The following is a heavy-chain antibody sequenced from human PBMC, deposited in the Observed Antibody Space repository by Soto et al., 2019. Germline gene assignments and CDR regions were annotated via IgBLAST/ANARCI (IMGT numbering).Heavy chain of an antibody. CDR3: ARNTAAGVPPGY. Sequence: ASVKVSCKASGGTFSSYPISWVRQAPGQGLEWMGGIIPIFGTANYAQKFQGRVTITADKSTSTAYMELSSLTSDDTAVYYCARNTAAGVPPGYWGQGTLVTVS. V-gene: IGHV1-69*06. CDR2: IIPIFGTA. CDR1: GGTFSSYP. D-gene: IGHD6-13*01. J-gene: IGHJ4*02.